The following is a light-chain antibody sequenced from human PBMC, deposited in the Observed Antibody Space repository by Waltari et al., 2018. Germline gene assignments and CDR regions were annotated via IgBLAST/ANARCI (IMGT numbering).Light chain of an antibody. CDR1: QSVSRS. J-gene: IGKJ1*01. Sequence: EIVLTQSPGTLSLSPGERATLSCRASQSVSRSLAWYQQKPGQAPRLLIYGASSRATGVPGRFRGSGSGTDFSLTISRLEPEDFAVYYCQHYVRLPVSFGQGTKVEIK. V-gene: IGKV3-20*01. CDR3: QHYVRLPVS. CDR2: GAS.